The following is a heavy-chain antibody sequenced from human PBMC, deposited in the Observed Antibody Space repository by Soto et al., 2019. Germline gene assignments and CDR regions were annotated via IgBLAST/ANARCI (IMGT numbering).Heavy chain of an antibody. CDR2: ISAYNGNT. Sequence: ASVKVSCKASGYTFTIYGISWVRQAPGQGLEWMGWISAYNGNTNYAQKLQGRVTMTTDTSTSTAYMELRSLRSDDTAVYYCARDCGGDCLGAFDIWGQGTMVTVSS. CDR3: ARDCGGDCLGAFDI. CDR1: GYTFTIYG. D-gene: IGHD2-21*02. V-gene: IGHV1-18*01. J-gene: IGHJ3*02.